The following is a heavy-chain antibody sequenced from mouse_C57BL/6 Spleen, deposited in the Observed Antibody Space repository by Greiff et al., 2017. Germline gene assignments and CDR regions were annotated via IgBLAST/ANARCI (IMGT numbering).Heavy chain of an antibody. CDR1: GYSFTGYY. CDR3: ARSGYDSYAMDY. Sequence: VQLQQSGPELVKPGASVKISCKASGYSFTGYYMNWVKQSPEKSLEWIGEINPSTGGTTYNQKFKAKATLTVDKSSSTAYMQLKSLTSEDSAVYYCARSGYDSYAMDYWGQGTSVTVSS. D-gene: IGHD1-1*02. J-gene: IGHJ4*01. CDR2: INPSTGGT. V-gene: IGHV1-42*01.